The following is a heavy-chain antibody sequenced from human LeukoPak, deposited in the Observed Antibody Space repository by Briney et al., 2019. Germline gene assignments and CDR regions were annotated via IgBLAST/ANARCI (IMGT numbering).Heavy chain of an antibody. V-gene: IGHV3-53*04. CDR1: GFTFSSNY. CDR3: AKDRGSSWYEYYFDY. D-gene: IGHD6-13*01. J-gene: IGHJ4*02. Sequence: GGSLRLSCAVSGFTFSSNYMSWVRQAPGKGLEWVSVIYSGGSTYYADSVKGRFTISRHDSRNTLYLQMNSLRVEDTAVYYCAKDRGSSWYEYYFDYWGQGTLVTVSS. CDR2: IYSGGST.